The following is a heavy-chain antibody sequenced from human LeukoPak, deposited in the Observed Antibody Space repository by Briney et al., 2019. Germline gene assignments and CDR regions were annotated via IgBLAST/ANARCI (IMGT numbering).Heavy chain of an antibody. D-gene: IGHD6-13*01. CDR2: IYYSGST. J-gene: IGHJ1*01. CDR3: ARRGSESSXXYXXXX. V-gene: IGHV4-39*01. CDR1: GGSISSSSYY. Sequence: SETLSLTCTVSGGSISSSSYYWGWIRQPPGKGLEWIGSIYYSGSTYYNPSLKSRVTISVDTSKNQFSLKLSSVTAADTAVYYCARRGSESSXXYXXXXXGXXXXVT.